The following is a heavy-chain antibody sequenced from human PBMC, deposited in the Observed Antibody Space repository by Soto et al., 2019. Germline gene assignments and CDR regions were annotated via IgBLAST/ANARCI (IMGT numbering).Heavy chain of an antibody. D-gene: IGHD3-10*01. J-gene: IGHJ6*02. V-gene: IGHV1-2*04. Sequence: ASVKVSCKASGYTFTGYYMHWVRQAPGQGLEWMGWINPNSGGTNYAQKFQGWVTMTRDTSISTAYMELSRLRSDDTAVYYCARCGSGSYPYYYYYYGMDVWGQGTTVTVSS. CDR3: ARCGSGSYPYYYYYYGMDV. CDR1: GYTFTGYY. CDR2: INPNSGGT.